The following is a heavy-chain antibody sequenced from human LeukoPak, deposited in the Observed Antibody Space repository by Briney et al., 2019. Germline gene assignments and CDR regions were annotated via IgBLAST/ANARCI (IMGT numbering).Heavy chain of an antibody. V-gene: IGHV3-21*01. CDR2: ISSSSSYI. CDR1: GFTFTSYS. J-gene: IGHJ4*02. Sequence: PGGSLRLSCAASGFTFTSYSMNWVRQAPGKGLEWVSSISSSSSYISYADSVKGRFTISRDNAKNSLYLQMNSLRAEDTAVYYCAGDRYGDYAFDYWGQGTLVTVSS. D-gene: IGHD4-17*01. CDR3: AGDRYGDYAFDY.